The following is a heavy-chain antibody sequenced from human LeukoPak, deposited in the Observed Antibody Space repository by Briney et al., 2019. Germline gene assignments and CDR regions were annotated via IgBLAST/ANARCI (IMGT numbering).Heavy chain of an antibody. V-gene: IGHV4-34*01. Sequence: SETLSLTCAVYGGSFSGYYWSWIRQPPGKGLEWIGEINHSGSTNYNPSLKSRVTISVDTSKNQFSLELSSVTAADTAVYYCARGIIAKYYYDSSAKNWFDPWGQGTLVTVSS. CDR2: INHSGST. D-gene: IGHD3-22*01. CDR3: ARGIIAKYYYDSSAKNWFDP. J-gene: IGHJ5*02. CDR1: GGSFSGYY.